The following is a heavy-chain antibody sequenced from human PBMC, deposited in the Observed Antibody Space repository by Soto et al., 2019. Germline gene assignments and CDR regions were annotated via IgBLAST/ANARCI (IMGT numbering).Heavy chain of an antibody. J-gene: IGHJ6*02. V-gene: IGHV4-59*01. D-gene: IGHD5-18*01. CDR3: ARDRGYSYGLDYYYYGMDV. CDR1: GGSISSYY. Sequence: SETLSLTCTVSGGSISSYYWSWIRQPPGKGLEWIGYIYYSGSTNYNPSLKSRVTISVDTSKNQFSLKLSSVTAADTAVYYCARDRGYSYGLDYYYYGMDVWGQGTTVTVSS. CDR2: IYYSGST.